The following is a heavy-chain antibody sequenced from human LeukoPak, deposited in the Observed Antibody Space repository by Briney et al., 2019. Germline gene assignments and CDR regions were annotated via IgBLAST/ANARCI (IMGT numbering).Heavy chain of an antibody. CDR1: GSTFSSYS. CDR3: ARDDSSGYYYSPDY. Sequence: GGSLRLSCAASGSTFSSYSMNWVRQAPGKGLEWVSSISSSSSYVYYADSVKGRFTISRDNAKNSLYLQMNSLRAEDTAVYYCARDDSSGYYYSPDYWGQGTLVTVSS. D-gene: IGHD3-22*01. CDR2: ISSSSSYV. V-gene: IGHV3-21*01. J-gene: IGHJ4*02.